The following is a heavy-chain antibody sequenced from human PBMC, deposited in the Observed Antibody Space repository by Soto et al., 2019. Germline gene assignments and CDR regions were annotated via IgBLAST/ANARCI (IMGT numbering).Heavy chain of an antibody. CDR3: ARQVVTASSPIYYFDY. V-gene: IGHV1-18*01. Sequence: GASVKVSCKASGYTFTNYGVSWVRQAPGQGLEWMGWIGGYKGNTNYAQKLQGRVTLTTDTSTSTAYMKLYSVTAADTAMYYCARQVVTASSPIYYFDYWGQGILVTVSS. D-gene: IGHD2-21*02. CDR2: IGGYKGNT. CDR1: GYTFTNYG. J-gene: IGHJ4*02.